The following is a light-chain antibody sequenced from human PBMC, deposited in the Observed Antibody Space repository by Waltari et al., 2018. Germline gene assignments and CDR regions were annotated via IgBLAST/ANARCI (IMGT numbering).Light chain of an antibody. CDR3: VLYGGNGIWV. Sequence: QTVVTQEPAFSVSPGGTITLTCALTSGSVSTSDYPSWYQQTPGQAPRTLIYSTNIRASGVPERVSGSIIGNKAALTITGAQADDESDYYCVLYGGNGIWVFGGGTRLTVL. J-gene: IGLJ3*02. V-gene: IGLV8-61*01. CDR2: STN. CDR1: SGSVSTSDY.